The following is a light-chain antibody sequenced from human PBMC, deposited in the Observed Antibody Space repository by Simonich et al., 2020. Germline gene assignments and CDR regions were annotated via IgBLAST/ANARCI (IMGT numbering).Light chain of an antibody. CDR2: CAS. Sequence: DIVMTQSPDSLAVSLGERATINCKSSQSVLYSSNNKNYLAWYQQKPGQPPKLLIYCASPRESGVPDRFSGSGSGTDFTLTISSLQAEDVAVYYCQQYYSTPWTFGQGTKVEIK. CDR1: QSVLYSSNNKNY. CDR3: QQYYSTPWT. J-gene: IGKJ1*01. V-gene: IGKV4-1*01.